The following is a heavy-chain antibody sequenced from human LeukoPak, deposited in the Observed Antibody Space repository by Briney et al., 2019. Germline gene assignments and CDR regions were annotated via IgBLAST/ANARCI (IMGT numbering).Heavy chain of an antibody. CDR1: GRSISSGAYY. D-gene: IGHD2-21*01. CDR2: IYYSGST. Sequence: ASGTLSLTCTVSGRSISSGAYYWSWIRQPPGKGLEWIGYIYYSGSTYYNPSLKSRATMSVDTSKHKCSLKVSSVTAADTAVFYWAVGMGREEYWDGGTLVTVSS. CDR3: AVGMGREEY. J-gene: IGHJ4*02. V-gene: IGHV4-30-4*02.